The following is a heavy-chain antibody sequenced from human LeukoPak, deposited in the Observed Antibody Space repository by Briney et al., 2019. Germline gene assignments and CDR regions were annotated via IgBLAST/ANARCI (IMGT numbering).Heavy chain of an antibody. J-gene: IGHJ5*02. CDR2: IYTSGST. Sequence: KPSETLSLTCTVSGGSISSYYWSWIRQPAGKGLEWIGRIYTSGSTNYSPSLKSRVTMSVDTSKNQFSLKLSSVTAADTAVYYCARVGYCSGGSCYSWFDPWGQGTLVTVSS. D-gene: IGHD2-15*01. CDR3: ARVGYCSGGSCYSWFDP. V-gene: IGHV4-4*07. CDR1: GGSISSYY.